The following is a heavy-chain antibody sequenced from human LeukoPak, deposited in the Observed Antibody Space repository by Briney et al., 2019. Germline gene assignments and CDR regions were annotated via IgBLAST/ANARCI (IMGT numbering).Heavy chain of an antibody. Sequence: GGSLRLSCAASGFTFSKYWMNWVRQAPGKGLEWVSNMNEYGTEKYYVDSVGGRFTISRDNAENSLFLHMNSLRVEDTAVYRCARVLYGSRVNVIDSWGPGILVTVSS. CDR1: GFTFSKYW. CDR2: MNEYGTEK. V-gene: IGHV3-7*01. D-gene: IGHD2-2*01. J-gene: IGHJ4*02. CDR3: ARVLYGSRVNVIDS.